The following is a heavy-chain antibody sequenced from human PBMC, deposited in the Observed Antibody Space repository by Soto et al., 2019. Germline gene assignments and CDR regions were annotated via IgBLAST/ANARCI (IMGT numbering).Heavy chain of an antibody. CDR2: MNPNSGNT. CDR1: GYTFTSYD. V-gene: IGHV1-8*01. Sequence: ASVKVSCKASGYTFTSYDINWVRQATGQGLEWMGWMNPNSGNTGYAQKFQGRVTMTRNTSISTAYMELSSLRSGDTAVYYCARGDSISWYGRQSFDPLCQGMLTTVSS. CDR3: ARGDSISWYGRQSFDP. D-gene: IGHD6-13*01. J-gene: IGHJ5*02.